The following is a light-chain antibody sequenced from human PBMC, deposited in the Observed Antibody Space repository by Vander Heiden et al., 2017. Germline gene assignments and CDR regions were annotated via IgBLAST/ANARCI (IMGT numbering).Light chain of an antibody. CDR2: DAS. CDR3: QQRSNWPLT. V-gene: IGKV3-11*01. J-gene: IGKJ4*01. CDR1: QSVSSY. Sequence: IVLTQSPATLSLSPGERATLSCRASQSVSSYLAWYQQKPGQAPRLLIYDASNRATGIPARFSGSGSGTDFTLTISSLAPEDVAVYYCQQRSNWPLTFGGGTKVEIK.